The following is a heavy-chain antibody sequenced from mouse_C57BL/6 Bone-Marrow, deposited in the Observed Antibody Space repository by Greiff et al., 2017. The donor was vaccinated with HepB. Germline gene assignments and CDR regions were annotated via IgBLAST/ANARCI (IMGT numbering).Heavy chain of an antibody. V-gene: IGHV1-55*01. CDR3: ARQDYYSNYFDY. Sequence: VQLQQPGAELVMPGASVKLSCKASGYTFTSYWMHWVKQRPGQGLEWIGDIYPGSGSTNYNEKFKSKATLTVDTSSSTAYMQLSSLTSEDSAVYYCARQDYYSNYFDYWGQGTTLTVSS. J-gene: IGHJ2*01. CDR2: IYPGSGST. CDR1: GYTFTSYW. D-gene: IGHD2-5*01.